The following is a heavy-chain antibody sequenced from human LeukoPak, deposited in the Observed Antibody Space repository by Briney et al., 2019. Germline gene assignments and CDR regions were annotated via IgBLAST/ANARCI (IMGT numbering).Heavy chain of an antibody. J-gene: IGHJ4*02. D-gene: IGHD2-15*01. CDR2: ISYDGNNK. CDR3: AKDRGKGVVGAVDY. Sequence: GGSLRLSCAASGFTFSSYAMHWVRQAPGKGLEWVAVISYDGNNKYYADSVKGRFTISRDNSKNTLYLQMNSLRAEDTAVYYCAKDRGKGVVGAVDYWGQGTLVTVSS. V-gene: IGHV3-30-3*01. CDR1: GFTFSSYA.